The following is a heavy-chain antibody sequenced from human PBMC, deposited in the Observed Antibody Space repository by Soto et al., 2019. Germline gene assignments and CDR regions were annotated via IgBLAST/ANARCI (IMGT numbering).Heavy chain of an antibody. CDR1: GGSISSYY. Sequence: SETLSLTCTVSGGSISSYYWSWIRQPPGKGLEWIGYIYYSGSTNYNPSLKSRVTISVDTSKNQFSLKLSSVTAADTAVYYCARAYCSSTSCYASSWLGHYYYGMDVWGQGTTVTVSS. V-gene: IGHV4-59*08. CDR2: IYYSGST. CDR3: ARAYCSSTSCYASSWLGHYYYGMDV. J-gene: IGHJ6*02. D-gene: IGHD2-2*01.